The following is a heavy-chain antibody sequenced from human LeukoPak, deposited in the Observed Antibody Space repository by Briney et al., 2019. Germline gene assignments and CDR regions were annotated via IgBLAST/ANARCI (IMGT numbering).Heavy chain of an antibody. D-gene: IGHD3-10*01. CDR3: ATAPPLYYYGSGSYRGFDI. CDR1: GYTLTELS. Sequence: GASVKVSCKVSGYTLTELSMHWVRQAPGKGHEWMGGFDPEDGETIYAQKFQGRVTMTEDTSTDTAYMELSSLRSEDTAVYYCATAPPLYYYGSGSYRGFDIWGQGTMVTVSS. CDR2: FDPEDGET. J-gene: IGHJ3*02. V-gene: IGHV1-24*01.